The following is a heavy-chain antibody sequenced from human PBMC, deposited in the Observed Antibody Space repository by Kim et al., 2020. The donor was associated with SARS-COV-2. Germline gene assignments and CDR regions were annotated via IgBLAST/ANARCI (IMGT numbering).Heavy chain of an antibody. CDR1: GFTFSSYA. J-gene: IGHJ4*02. V-gene: IGHV3-23*01. CDR2: ISGSGGST. Sequence: GGSLRLSCAASGFTFSSYAMSWVRQAPGKGLEWVSAISGSGGSTYYADSVKGRFTISRDNSKNTLYLQMNSLRAEDTAVYYCAKDPLFLGELSLYRGRWGQGTLVTVSS. D-gene: IGHD3-16*02. CDR3: AKDPLFLGELSLYRGR.